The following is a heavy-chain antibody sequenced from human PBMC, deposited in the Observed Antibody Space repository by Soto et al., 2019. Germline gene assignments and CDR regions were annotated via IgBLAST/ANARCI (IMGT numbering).Heavy chain of an antibody. Sequence: DSVKVSCKASGYTFTSYGISWVRQAPGQRLEWMGWINSANGNTQYSQKFQGRLTITRDTSASTGTMDLSSLRSEDTAVYYCARGGGGLRLGELPFFDYWGQGTLVTVSS. D-gene: IGHD3-16*01. CDR1: GYTFTSYG. J-gene: IGHJ4*02. V-gene: IGHV1-3*01. CDR3: ARGGGGLRLGELPFFDY. CDR2: INSANGNT.